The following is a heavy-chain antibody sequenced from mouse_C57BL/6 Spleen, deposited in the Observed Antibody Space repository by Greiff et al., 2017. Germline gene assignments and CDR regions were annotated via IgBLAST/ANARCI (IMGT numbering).Heavy chain of an antibody. V-gene: IGHV1-50*01. D-gene: IGHD2-5*01. J-gene: IGHJ2*01. Sequence: QVQLQQPGAELVKPGASVKLSCKASGYTFTSYWMQWVKQRPGQGLEWIGEIDPSDSYTNYNQKFKGKATLTVDTSSSTAYMQLSSLTSEDSSVYYCARSSNYPYFDYWGQGTTLTVSS. CDR1: GYTFTSYW. CDR3: ARSSNYPYFDY. CDR2: IDPSDSYT.